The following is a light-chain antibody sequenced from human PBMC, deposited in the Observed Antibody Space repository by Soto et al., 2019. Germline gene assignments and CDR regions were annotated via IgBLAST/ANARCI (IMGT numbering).Light chain of an antibody. Sequence: DIRLTQSPSFLSASVGDRVTVSCRASQDISTSLAWFQQKAGKVPQLLVYPASTLQDGVPSRFSCSGSGTYFTLTINNLQAEDFATYYCQHLRTYPFSFGQGTKLDIK. CDR2: PAS. CDR1: QDISTS. CDR3: QHLRTYPFS. J-gene: IGKJ2*03. V-gene: IGKV1-9*01.